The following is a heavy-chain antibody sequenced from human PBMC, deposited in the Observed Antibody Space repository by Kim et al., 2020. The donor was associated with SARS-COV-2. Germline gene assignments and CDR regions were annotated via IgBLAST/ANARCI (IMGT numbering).Heavy chain of an antibody. Sequence: TYHNPSLKSRVTISVDTSKNQFSLKLRSVTAADTAVYYCATMATHWYFDLWGRGTLVTVSS. D-gene: IGHD2-8*01. V-gene: IGHV4-39*01. CDR2: T. CDR3: ATMATHWYFDL. J-gene: IGHJ2*01.